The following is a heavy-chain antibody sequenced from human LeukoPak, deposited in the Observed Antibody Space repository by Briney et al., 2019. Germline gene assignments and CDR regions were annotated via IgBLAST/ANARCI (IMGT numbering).Heavy chain of an antibody. V-gene: IGHV1-2*07. CDR2: INPNNGDT. CDR3: ARDSNYYDNTDYLDR. Sequence: ASVKLSCKASGYTFSGYYIHWIRQAPGQGLEWMGWINPNNGDTKYAHTFHGRVTMTRDTSIRTAYMELSGLRYDDTALYYCARDSNYYDNTDYLDRWGKGSQIIVSS. D-gene: IGHD3-9*01. CDR1: GYTFSGYY. J-gene: IGHJ4*02.